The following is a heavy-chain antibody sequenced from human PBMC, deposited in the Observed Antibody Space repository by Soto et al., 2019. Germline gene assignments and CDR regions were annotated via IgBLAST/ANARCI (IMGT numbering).Heavy chain of an antibody. Sequence: EVQLFESGGGLVEPGESLRLSCAGSGFIFKDFAMSWVRQAPGKGLEWVSTITTSDDITYSADSVRGRFTISRDNSANTLFLQMSSLRGDDTATYYCTKGDSSGYFDPSAGYSTPDHWGQGTLVTVSS. V-gene: IGHV3-23*01. CDR1: GFIFKDFA. CDR2: ITTSDDIT. J-gene: IGHJ5*02. D-gene: IGHD2-15*01. CDR3: TKGDSSGYFDPSAGYSTPDH.